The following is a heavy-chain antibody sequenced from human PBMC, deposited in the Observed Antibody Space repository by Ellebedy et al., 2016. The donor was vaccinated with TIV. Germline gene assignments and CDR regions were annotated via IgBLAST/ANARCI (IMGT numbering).Heavy chain of an antibody. CDR3: ANVYSSTWADS. V-gene: IGHV3-23*01. Sequence: GESLKIPCAASGFTFSNYAMSWVRQAPGKGLEWISAISRSVGSTYYAGSVKGRFTISRDNSKDTLYLQMNRLRAEDTAVYYLANVYSSTWADSWGQGTLVTVSS. J-gene: IGHJ4*02. CDR1: GFTFSNYA. CDR2: ISRSVGST. D-gene: IGHD6-13*01.